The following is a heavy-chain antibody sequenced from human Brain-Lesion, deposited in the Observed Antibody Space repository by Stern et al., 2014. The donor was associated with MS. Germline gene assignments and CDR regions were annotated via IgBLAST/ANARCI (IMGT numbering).Heavy chain of an antibody. D-gene: IGHD5-12*01. J-gene: IGHJ6*02. CDR3: AREGGDDDDYYGLDV. V-gene: IGHV3-53*04. Sequence: EVQLVESGGGLVQPGGSLRLSCAASGLTAANEYMSWVRQAPGKGPEWVSLIYASGTTAYADSVKGRFIISRHNSENTLSLQMNSLRPEDTAVYYCAREGGDDDDYYGLDVWGPGTTVTVSS. CDR1: GLTAANEY. CDR2: IYASGTT.